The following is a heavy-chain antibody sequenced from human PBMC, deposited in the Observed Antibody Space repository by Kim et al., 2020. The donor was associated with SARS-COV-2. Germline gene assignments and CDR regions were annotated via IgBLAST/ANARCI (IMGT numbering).Heavy chain of an antibody. D-gene: IGHD3-3*01. Sequence: SETLSLTCAVYGGSFSGYYWSWIRQPPGKGLEWIGEINHSGSTNYNPSLKSRVTISVDTSKNQFSLKLSSVTAADTAVYYCARAPGGITIFGVARPPDYWGQGTLVTVSS. CDR2: INHSGST. V-gene: IGHV4-34*01. CDR3: ARAPGGITIFGVARPPDY. CDR1: GGSFSGYY. J-gene: IGHJ4*02.